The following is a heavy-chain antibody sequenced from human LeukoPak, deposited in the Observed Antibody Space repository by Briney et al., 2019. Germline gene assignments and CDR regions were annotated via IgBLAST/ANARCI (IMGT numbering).Heavy chain of an antibody. CDR2: INHSGST. CDR1: GGSFSGYY. CDR3: ARGGYYDSSGYYEPGGDY. J-gene: IGHJ4*02. D-gene: IGHD3-22*01. Sequence: NTSETLSLTCAVYGGSFSGYYWSWIRQPPGKGLEWIGEINHSGSTNYNPSLKSRVTISVDTSKNQFSLKLSSVTAADTAVYYCARGGYYDSSGYYEPGGDYWGQGTLVTVSS. V-gene: IGHV4-34*01.